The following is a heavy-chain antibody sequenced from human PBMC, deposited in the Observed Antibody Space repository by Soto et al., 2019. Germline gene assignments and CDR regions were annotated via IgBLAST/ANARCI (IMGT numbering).Heavy chain of an antibody. CDR1: GFTFDDDC. Sequence: PGGSLILSCAASGFTFDDDCMHWVRQAPGKGLEWVSGISWNSGSIGYADSVKGRFTISRDNAKNSLYLQMNSLRAEDTALYYCAKDIRGPYSSGCLSIWGQGTMVTVSS. J-gene: IGHJ3*02. V-gene: IGHV3-9*01. D-gene: IGHD6-19*01. CDR2: ISWNSGSI. CDR3: AKDIRGPYSSGCLSI.